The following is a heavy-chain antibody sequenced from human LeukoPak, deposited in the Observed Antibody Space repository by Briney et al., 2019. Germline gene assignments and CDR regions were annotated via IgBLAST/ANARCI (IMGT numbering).Heavy chain of an antibody. CDR1: GGSISSGSYY. CDR3: ARAFYVYSSSSIPDAFDI. J-gene: IGHJ3*02. CDR2: IYTSGST. V-gene: IGHV4-61*02. D-gene: IGHD6-6*01. Sequence: PSETLSLSCTVSGGSISSGSYYWSWIRQPAGKGLEWIGRIYTSGSTNYNPSLKSRVTISVDTSKNQFSLKLSSVTAADTAVYYCARAFYVYSSSSIPDAFDIWGQGTMVTVSS.